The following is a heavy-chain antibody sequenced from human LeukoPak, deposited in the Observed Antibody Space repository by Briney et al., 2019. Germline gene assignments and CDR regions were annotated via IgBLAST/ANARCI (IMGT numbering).Heavy chain of an antibody. Sequence: QTGGSLRLSCAASGFTFSSYSMNWVRQAPGKGLEWVSYISSSSSTIYYADSVKGRFTISRDNAKNSLYLQMNSLRAEDTAVYYCARDDGYSRYWGQGTLVTVSS. J-gene: IGHJ4*02. CDR2: ISSSSSTI. CDR1: GFTFSSYS. CDR3: ARDDGYSRY. V-gene: IGHV3-48*01. D-gene: IGHD6-13*01.